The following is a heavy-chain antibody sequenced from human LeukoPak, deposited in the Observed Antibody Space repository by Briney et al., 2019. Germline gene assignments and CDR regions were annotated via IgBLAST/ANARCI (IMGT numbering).Heavy chain of an antibody. D-gene: IGHD3-9*01. CDR1: GFSFTDYP. J-gene: IGHJ4*02. Sequence: PGGSLRLSCATSGFSFTDYPMNWVRQAPGRGLEWISNIRTTAEGAKYAYYADSVKGRVTISRDDGKNTLYLHMNSLRDDDTAFFYGATGLRYAFDYWGQGILVTVSS. CDR3: ATGLRYAFDY. CDR2: IRTTAEGAKYA. V-gene: IGHV3-48*02.